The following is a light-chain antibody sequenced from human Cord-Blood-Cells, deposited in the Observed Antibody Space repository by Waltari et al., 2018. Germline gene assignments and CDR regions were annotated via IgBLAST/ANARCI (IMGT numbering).Light chain of an antibody. CDR2: YVR. V-gene: IGLV2-14*01. CDR1: SSDVGGYNN. J-gene: IGLJ1*01. Sequence: QSALTQPASVSGSPGQWITISCTGTSSDVGGYNNVSWYHQHPGKAPKLIIYYVRTRPQGVYNRFSGSKSGNTASLTISGLQAEDEAYYYCSSYTSSSTLDVFGTGTKVTVL. CDR3: SSYTSSSTLDV.